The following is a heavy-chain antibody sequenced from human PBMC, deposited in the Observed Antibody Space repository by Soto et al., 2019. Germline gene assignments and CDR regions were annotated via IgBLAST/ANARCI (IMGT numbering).Heavy chain of an antibody. CDR1: GGSISSYY. D-gene: IGHD1-26*01. V-gene: IGHV4-59*01. J-gene: IGHJ5*02. Sequence: LSLTCTVSGGSISSYYWSWIRQPPGKGLEYIGYIYYSGSTNYNPSLKSRVTRSVDTSKKQFSLKLSSVTAADTAVYYCARSLYSGSYTNWFDPWGQGTLVTVSS. CDR3: ARSLYSGSYTNWFDP. CDR2: IYYSGST.